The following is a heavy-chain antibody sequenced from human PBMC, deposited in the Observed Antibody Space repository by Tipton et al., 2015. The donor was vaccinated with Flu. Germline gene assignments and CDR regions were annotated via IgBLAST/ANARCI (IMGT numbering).Heavy chain of an antibody. D-gene: IGHD3-10*01. Sequence: LVKPTQTLTLTCTLSGFSLNTDGVGVGWIRQPPGKALEWLALIYWDDTKRYNPSLRTRLTITEDTSKTQVVLTMTNMDPEDTATYYCAHSSFGGVYFGELSYWGQGTLVAVAS. CDR2: IYWDDTK. J-gene: IGHJ4*02. V-gene: IGHV2-5*02. CDR1: GFSLNTDGVG. CDR3: AHSSFGGVYFGELSY.